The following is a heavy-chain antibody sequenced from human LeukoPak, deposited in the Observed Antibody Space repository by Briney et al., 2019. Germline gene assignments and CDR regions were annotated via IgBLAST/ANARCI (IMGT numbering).Heavy chain of an antibody. J-gene: IGHJ4*02. CDR1: GCTFTDQY. CDR3: ARVLFYSSGNKSNRVDY. D-gene: IGHD6-19*01. V-gene: IGHV1-2*02. CDR2: INPNSGST. Sequence: ASVKVSCKASGCTFTDQYMHWVRQAPGQGLEWMGWINPNSGSTNYAQKFQGRVTMTRDTSISTAYMELYRLTSDDTAMYYCARVLFYSSGNKSNRVDYWGQGTLVTVSS.